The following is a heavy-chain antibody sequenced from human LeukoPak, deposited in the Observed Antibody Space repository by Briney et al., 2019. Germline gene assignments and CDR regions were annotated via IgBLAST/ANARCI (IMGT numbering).Heavy chain of an antibody. D-gene: IGHD3-10*01. CDR1: GFTFSSYS. CDR2: ISSSSSYI. CDR3: ARDQVRFGDLPMDV. V-gene: IGHV3-21*01. Sequence: GGSLRLSCAASGFTFSSYSMNWVRQAPGKGLEWVSSISSSSSYIYYADSVKGRFTISRDNAKNTLYLQMNSLRAEDTAVYYCARDQVRFGDLPMDVWGQGTTVTVYS. J-gene: IGHJ6*02.